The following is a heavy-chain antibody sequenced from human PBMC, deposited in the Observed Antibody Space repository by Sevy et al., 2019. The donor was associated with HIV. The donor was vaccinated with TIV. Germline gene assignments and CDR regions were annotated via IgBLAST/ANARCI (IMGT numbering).Heavy chain of an antibody. CDR3: TRDNGHSQYGAFDF. CDR2: ISAYSGNT. V-gene: IGHV1-18*01. Sequence: GASVKVSCKTSGYMFTIYGITWVRQAPGQGLEWMGWISAYSGNTNYAQKLQDRVTMTTDTSTSTAYMELRSLRSDDTAVYYCTRDNGHSQYGAFDFWGQGTMVTVSS. CDR1: GYMFTIYG. J-gene: IGHJ3*01. D-gene: IGHD4-17*01.